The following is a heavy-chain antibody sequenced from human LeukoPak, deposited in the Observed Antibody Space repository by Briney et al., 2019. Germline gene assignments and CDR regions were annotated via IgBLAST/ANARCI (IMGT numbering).Heavy chain of an antibody. D-gene: IGHD3-9*01. J-gene: IGHJ4*02. Sequence: PGGSLRLSCAASGFTFSSYSMNWVRQAPGKGLEWVSSISSSSSYIYYADSVKGRFTISRDNAENSLYLQMNSLRAEDTAVYYCARPHTGLRYFDWLIDYWGQGTLVTVSS. CDR2: ISSSSSYI. V-gene: IGHV3-21*01. CDR3: ARPHTGLRYFDWLIDY. CDR1: GFTFSSYS.